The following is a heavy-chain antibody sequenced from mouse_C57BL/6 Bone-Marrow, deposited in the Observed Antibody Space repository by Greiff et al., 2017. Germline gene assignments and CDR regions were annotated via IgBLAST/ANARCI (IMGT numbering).Heavy chain of an antibody. V-gene: IGHV2-9-1*01. J-gene: IGHJ4*01. D-gene: IGHD2-2*01. CDR3: ARKLGYETYYAMDY. Sequence: VQGVESGPGLVAPSQSLSITCTVSGFSLTSYAISWVRQPPGKGLEWLGVIWTGGGTNYNSALKSRLSISKDNSKSQVFLKMNSLQTDDTARYYCARKLGYETYYAMDYWGQGTSVTVSS. CDR1: GFSLTSYA. CDR2: IWTGGGT.